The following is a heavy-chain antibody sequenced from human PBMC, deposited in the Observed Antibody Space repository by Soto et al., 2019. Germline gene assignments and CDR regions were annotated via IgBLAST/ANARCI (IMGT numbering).Heavy chain of an antibody. CDR2: IYYSGST. D-gene: IGHD1-26*01. J-gene: IGHJ6*02. V-gene: IGHV4-39*01. CDR3: ARLDLKYLGGYYYYYGMDV. CDR1: GGSISSSSYY. Sequence: SETLSLTCTVSGGSISSSSYYWGWIRQPPGKGLEWIGSIYYSGSTYYNPSLKSRVTISVDTSKNQFSLKLSSVTAADTAVYYRARLDLKYLGGYYYYYGMDVWGQGTTVTVSS.